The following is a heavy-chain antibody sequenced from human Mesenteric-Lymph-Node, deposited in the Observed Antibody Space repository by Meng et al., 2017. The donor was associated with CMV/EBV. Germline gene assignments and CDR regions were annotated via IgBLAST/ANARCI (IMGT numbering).Heavy chain of an antibody. CDR1: YG. J-gene: IGHJ6*02. V-gene: IGHV1-18*01. CDR3: ARVVLFTLPGYYSDYYYGLDV. Sequence: YGITWVRQAPGQGLEWMGWISVDNPNPHYAQNFQGRITMTTDTSTSTAYMELRSLSSDDTAVYYCARVVLFTLPGYYSDYYYGLDVWGQGTTVTVSS. CDR2: ISVDNPNP. D-gene: IGHD3-9*01.